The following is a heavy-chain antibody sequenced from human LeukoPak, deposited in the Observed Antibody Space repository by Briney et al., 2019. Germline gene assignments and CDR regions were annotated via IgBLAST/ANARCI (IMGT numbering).Heavy chain of an antibody. CDR1: GYTFTSYG. D-gene: IGHD6-6*01. Sequence: VASVKVSCKASGYTFTSYGISWVRQAPGQGLEWMGWISAYNGNTNYAQKLQGRVTMTTDTSTSTAYMELRSLRSDDTAVYYCARRGQLEYSSSGDAFDIWGQGTMVTVSS. CDR3: ARRGQLEYSSSGDAFDI. CDR2: ISAYNGNT. V-gene: IGHV1-18*01. J-gene: IGHJ3*02.